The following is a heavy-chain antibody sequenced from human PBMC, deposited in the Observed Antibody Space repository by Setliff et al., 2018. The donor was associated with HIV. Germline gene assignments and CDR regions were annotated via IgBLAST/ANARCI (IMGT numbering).Heavy chain of an antibody. D-gene: IGHD6-19*01. Sequence: PSETLSLTCTVSGGSISSYYWSWIRPPPGKGLEWIGYIYTSGSVNYNPSLNSRVTISVDTSKNQFSLKVNSVTAADTAVYYCARSPRIGVAGEFEYLGQGTLVTVFS. CDR3: ARSPRIGVAGEFEY. J-gene: IGHJ4*02. CDR2: IYTSGSV. CDR1: GGSISSYY. V-gene: IGHV4-4*09.